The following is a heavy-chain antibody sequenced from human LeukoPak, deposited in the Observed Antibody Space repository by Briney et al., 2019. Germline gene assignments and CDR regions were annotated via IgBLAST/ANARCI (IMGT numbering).Heavy chain of an antibody. Sequence: ASVKVSCKASGYTFTSYDINWVRQATGQGLEWMGWMNPNSGNTGYAQKFQGRVTMTRNTSISTAYMELSSLRSEDTAVHYCARGPYGSGSYYNVLLHYWGQGTLVTISS. J-gene: IGHJ4*02. V-gene: IGHV1-8*01. CDR1: GYTFTSYD. CDR3: ARGPYGSGSYYNVLLHY. D-gene: IGHD3-10*01. CDR2: MNPNSGNT.